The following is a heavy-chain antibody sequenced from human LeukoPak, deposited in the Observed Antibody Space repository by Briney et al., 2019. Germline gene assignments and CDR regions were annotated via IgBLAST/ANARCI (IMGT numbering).Heavy chain of an antibody. CDR2: IRFDGGHK. D-gene: IGHD4-17*01. V-gene: IGHV3-30*02. CDR3: ARGGRFEVTTNYYYYMDV. CDR1: GFTFTNYG. J-gene: IGHJ6*03. Sequence: PGGSLRLSCAASGFTFTNYGMFWVRQAPGKGLDWVAFIRFDGGHKYYADSVKGRFTISRDNAKNSLYLQMNSLRAEDTAVYYCARGGRFEVTTNYYYYMDVWGKGTTVTISS.